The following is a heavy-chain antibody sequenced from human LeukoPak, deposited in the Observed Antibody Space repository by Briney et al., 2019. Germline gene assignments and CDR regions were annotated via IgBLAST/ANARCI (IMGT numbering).Heavy chain of an antibody. CDR1: GFSFDDYA. CDR3: VKDRGSSWYGDAFDI. Sequence: GRSLRLSCAASGFSFDDYAMHWVRQAPGKGLEWVSGISWNSGSIGYADSVKGRFTISRDNAKNSLYLQMNSLRAEDMALYYCVKDRGSSWYGDAFDIWGQGTMVTVSS. V-gene: IGHV3-9*03. J-gene: IGHJ3*02. D-gene: IGHD6-13*01. CDR2: ISWNSGSI.